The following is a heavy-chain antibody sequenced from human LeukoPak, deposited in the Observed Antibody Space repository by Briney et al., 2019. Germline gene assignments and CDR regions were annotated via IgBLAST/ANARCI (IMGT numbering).Heavy chain of an antibody. J-gene: IGHJ4*02. V-gene: IGHV4-34*01. CDR2: INHSGST. Sequence: SETLSPTCAVYGGSFSGYYWSWIRQPPGKGLEWIGEINHSGSTNYNPSLKSRVTISVDTSKNQFSLKLSSVTAADTAVYYCATRGYSSGWYSPFDYWGQGTLVTVSS. CDR3: ATRGYSSGWYSPFDY. D-gene: IGHD6-19*01. CDR1: GGSFSGYY.